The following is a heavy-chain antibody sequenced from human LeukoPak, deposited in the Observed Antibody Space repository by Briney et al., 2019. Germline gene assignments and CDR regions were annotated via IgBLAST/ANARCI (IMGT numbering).Heavy chain of an antibody. D-gene: IGHD1-26*01. CDR1: GGTFSSYA. CDR3: AGVSTIVGATIFDY. J-gene: IGHJ4*02. Sequence: SVQVSCKASGGTFSSYAIGWVRQAPGQGLEWMGGIIPIFGTANYAQKFQGRVTITADESTSTAYMELSSLRSEDTAVYYCAGVSTIVGATIFDYWGQGTLVTVSS. V-gene: IGHV1-69*01. CDR2: IIPIFGTA.